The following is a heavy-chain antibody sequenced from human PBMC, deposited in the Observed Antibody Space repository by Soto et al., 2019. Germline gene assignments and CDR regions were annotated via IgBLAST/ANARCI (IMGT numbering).Heavy chain of an antibody. D-gene: IGHD3-22*01. CDR1: GYTFTSYG. V-gene: IGHV1-18*04. CDR3: ARTYYYDSSGYYYFDY. J-gene: IGHJ4*02. CDR2: ISAYNGNT. Sequence: GASVKVSCKASGYTFTSYGISWVRQAPGQGLEWMGWISAYNGNTSYAQKLQGRVTMTTDTSTSTAYMELRSLRSDDTAVYYCARTYYYDSSGYYYFDYWGQGTLVTVSS.